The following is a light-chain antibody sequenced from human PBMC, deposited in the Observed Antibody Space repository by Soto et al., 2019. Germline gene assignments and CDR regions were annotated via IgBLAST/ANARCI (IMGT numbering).Light chain of an antibody. J-gene: IGKJ1*01. CDR1: QSISDT. CDR3: QQYDNWPWT. V-gene: IGKV3-15*01. CDR2: GAS. Sequence: EIVLTQSPATLSLSPGERATLSCRASQSISDTLAWYQQKPGQAPRLLIYGASTRATGFPARFSGSGSGADFTLTISSLQSEDFAVYYCQQYDNWPWTFGQGTKVEIK.